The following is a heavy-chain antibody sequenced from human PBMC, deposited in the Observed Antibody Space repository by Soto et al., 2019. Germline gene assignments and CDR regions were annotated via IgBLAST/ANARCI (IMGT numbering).Heavy chain of an antibody. V-gene: IGHV3-9*01. Sequence: EVELVESGGGLVQPSRSLRLSCAASGFIFNDYAMHWVRQVPGKGLEWVSGISWNSGYIGYADSVKGRFTISRDNPKNSLYLQMNSLRSEDTALYYCAKVSSSSGYFQHWGQGTLVTVSS. D-gene: IGHD6-6*01. CDR3: AKVSSSSGYFQH. CDR2: ISWNSGYI. J-gene: IGHJ1*01. CDR1: GFIFNDYA.